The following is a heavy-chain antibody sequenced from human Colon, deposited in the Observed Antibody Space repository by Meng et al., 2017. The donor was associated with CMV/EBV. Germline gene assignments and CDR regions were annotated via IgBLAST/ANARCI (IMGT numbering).Heavy chain of an antibody. J-gene: IGHJ4*02. D-gene: IGHD2-2*01. Sequence: GGSLRLSCAASGFTFSSYSMNWVRQAPGKGLEWVSSISSSSSYIYYADSVKGRFTISRDNAKNSLYLQMNSLRAEDSAVYYCAKDRRSSNSKRPFDYWGQGTLVTVSS. CDR1: GFTFSSYS. V-gene: IGHV3-21*04. CDR3: AKDRRSSNSKRPFDY. CDR2: ISSSSSYI.